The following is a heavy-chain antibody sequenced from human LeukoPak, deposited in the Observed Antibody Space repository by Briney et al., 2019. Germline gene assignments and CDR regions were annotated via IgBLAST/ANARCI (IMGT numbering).Heavy chain of an antibody. CDR1: SGSISSHY. CDR3: ARTRGAFDI. Sequence: SETLSLTCTVSSGSISSHYWSWIRQPPGKGLEWIGYIYYSGSTNYNPSLKSRVTISVDTSKNQFSLKLSCVTAADTAVYYCARTRGAFDIWGQGTMVTVSS. J-gene: IGHJ3*02. V-gene: IGHV4-59*11. CDR2: IYYSGST.